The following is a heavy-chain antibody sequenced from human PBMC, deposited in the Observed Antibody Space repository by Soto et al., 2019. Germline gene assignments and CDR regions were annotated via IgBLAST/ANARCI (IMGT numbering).Heavy chain of an antibody. D-gene: IGHD6-19*01. J-gene: IGHJ4*02. Sequence: VESGGVLVQPGGSLRLCCAASGFTFDSHWMHWVRQAPGEGLVWVSRIKTDGSAAAYADSVKGRFTISRDNTKNTLYLQMNSLRAEDTAVYFCVRESGVAADCWGQGTLVTVS. V-gene: IGHV3-74*01. CDR1: GFTFDSHW. CDR3: VRESGVAADC. CDR2: IKTDGSAA.